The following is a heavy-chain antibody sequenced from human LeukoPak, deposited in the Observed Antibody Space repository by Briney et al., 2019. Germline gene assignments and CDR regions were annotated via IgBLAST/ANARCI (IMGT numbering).Heavy chain of an antibody. J-gene: IGHJ4*02. Sequence: GASVKVSCKVSGYTLTELSMHWVRQAPGKGLEWMGGFDPEDGETIYAQKFQGRVTMTRDTSTSTVYMELSSLRSEDTAVYYCARVVTRRRDGYMGYWGQGTLVTVSS. CDR3: ARVVTRRRDGYMGY. CDR1: GYTLTELS. CDR2: FDPEDGET. D-gene: IGHD5-24*01. V-gene: IGHV1-24*01.